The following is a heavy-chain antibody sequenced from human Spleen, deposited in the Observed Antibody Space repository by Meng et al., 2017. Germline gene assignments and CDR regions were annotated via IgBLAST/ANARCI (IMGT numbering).Heavy chain of an antibody. CDR3: ARTGDRGYCSGGSCSPNWFDP. CDR2: INHSGST. D-gene: IGHD2-15*01. J-gene: IGHJ5*02. CDR1: GGSISSGGYY. Sequence: GKPEGPGPGLVKPSQTLSLTCTVSGGSISSGGYYWSWIRQPPGKGLEWIGEINHSGSTNYNPSLKSRVTISVDTSKNQFSLKLSSVTAADTAVYYCARTGDRGYCSGGSCSPNWFDPWGQGTLVTVSS. V-gene: IGHV4-31*03.